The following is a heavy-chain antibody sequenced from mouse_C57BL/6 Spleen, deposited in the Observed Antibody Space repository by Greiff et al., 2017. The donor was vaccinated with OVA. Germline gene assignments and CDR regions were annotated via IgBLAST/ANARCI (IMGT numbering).Heavy chain of an antibody. CDR1: GFSFNTYA. CDR2: IRSKSNNYAT. Sequence: EVMLVESGGGLVQPKGSLKLSCAASGFSFNTYAMNWVRQAPGKGLEWVARIRSKSNNYATYYADSVKDRFTISRDDSESMLYLQMNNLKTEDTAMYYCVRLDRFYYAMDYWGQGTSVTVSS. V-gene: IGHV10-1*01. J-gene: IGHJ4*01. CDR3: VRLDRFYYAMDY.